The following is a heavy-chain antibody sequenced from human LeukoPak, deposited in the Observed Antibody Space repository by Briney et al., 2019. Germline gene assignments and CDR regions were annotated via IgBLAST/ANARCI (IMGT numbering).Heavy chain of an antibody. CDR2: INKNAIT. J-gene: IGHJ6*03. D-gene: IGHD3-10*02. Sequence: QPGGSLRLSCAASGFTVSSNYMTWVRQAPGKGLEWVSVINKNAITYYADAVKGRFTNSRDNSKNMLYLQMNSLRAEDTAVYYWARSLRVRGVPDYMDVWGKGTTVIISS. V-gene: IGHV3-53*01. CDR1: GFTVSSNY. CDR3: ARSLRVRGVPDYMDV.